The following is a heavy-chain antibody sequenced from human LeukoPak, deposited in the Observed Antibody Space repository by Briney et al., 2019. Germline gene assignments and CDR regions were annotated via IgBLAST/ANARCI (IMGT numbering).Heavy chain of an antibody. CDR3: ASRYSYGFFFDY. Sequence: SETLSLTCAVYGGSFSGYYWSWIRQPPGKGLEWIGSIYYSGSTYYNPSLKSRVTISVDTSKNQFSLKLSSVTAADTAVYYCASRYSYGFFFDYWGQGTLVTVSS. CDR1: GGSFSGYY. CDR2: IYYSGST. V-gene: IGHV4-34*01. D-gene: IGHD5-18*01. J-gene: IGHJ4*02.